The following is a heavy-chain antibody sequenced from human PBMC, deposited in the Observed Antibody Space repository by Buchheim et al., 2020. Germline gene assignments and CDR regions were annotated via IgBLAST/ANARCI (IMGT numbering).Heavy chain of an antibody. Sequence: QVQLQESGPGLVKPSGTLSLTCTVSGDSISSSNWWNWVRQTPGRGLEWIGEILHGGSTNYNPSLRSRVTISVDKSKNQISLRLSSVTAADTAVYYCARVKQYCSSTSCYLDPWGQGTL. CDR3: ARVKQYCSSTSCYLDP. V-gene: IGHV4-4*02. D-gene: IGHD2-2*01. CDR2: ILHGGST. J-gene: IGHJ5*02. CDR1: GDSISSSNW.